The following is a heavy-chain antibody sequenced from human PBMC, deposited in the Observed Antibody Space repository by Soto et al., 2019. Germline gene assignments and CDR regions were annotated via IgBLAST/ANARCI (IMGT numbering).Heavy chain of an antibody. D-gene: IGHD3-3*01. CDR1: GYTFTSYG. Sequence: ASVKVSCKASGYTFTSYGISWVRQAPGQGLEWMGWISAYNGNTNYAQKLQGRVTMTTDTSTSTAYMELRSLRSDDTAVYYCAGARYDFWSGDHYGMDVWGQGTTVTVS. J-gene: IGHJ6*02. CDR2: ISAYNGNT. CDR3: AGARYDFWSGDHYGMDV. V-gene: IGHV1-18*04.